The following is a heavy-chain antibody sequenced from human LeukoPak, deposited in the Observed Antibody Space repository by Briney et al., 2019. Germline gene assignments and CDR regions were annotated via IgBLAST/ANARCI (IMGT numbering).Heavy chain of an antibody. CDR2: ISGSGGST. CDR1: GFTFSSYA. CDR3: AKDLGYSSIVGATTCFDY. Sequence: PGGSLRLSYAASGFTFSSYAMSWVRQAPGRGLEWVTAISGSGGSTYSADSVKGRFTISRDNSKNTLYLQMNSLRAEDTAVYYCAKDLGYSSIVGATTCFDYWGQGTLVTVSS. J-gene: IGHJ4*02. V-gene: IGHV3-23*01. D-gene: IGHD1-26*01.